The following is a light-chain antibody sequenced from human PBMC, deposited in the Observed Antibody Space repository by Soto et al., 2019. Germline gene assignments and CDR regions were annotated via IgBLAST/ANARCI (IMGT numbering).Light chain of an antibody. CDR3: QQYGSSPRT. V-gene: IGKV3-20*01. CDR2: GAT. J-gene: IGKJ1*01. Sequence: EIVLTQSPGTLSLSPGERATLSCRASQSVNSIYLAWYQQKPGQAPRLLIYGATSRATGIPDRFSGSWSGTDFNLTISRLEPEDFAVYYCQQYGSSPRTFGQGTKVEIK. CDR1: QSVNSIY.